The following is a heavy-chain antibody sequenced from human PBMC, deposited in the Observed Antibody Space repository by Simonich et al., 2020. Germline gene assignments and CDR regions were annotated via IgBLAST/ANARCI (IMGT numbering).Heavy chain of an antibody. CDR3: ARDAAGDY. Sequence: EVQLVESAGGLVKPGGSLRLSCAASGFTFSSYSMNRVRQAPGNGLEWVSSSRISKSYISYADAVKGLFTSSRDNAKTSLYRQMNSLRAEDTAVYFCARDAAGDYWGQGTLVTVSS. D-gene: IGHD6-13*01. CDR1: GFTFSSYS. V-gene: IGHV3-21*01. J-gene: IGHJ4*02. CDR2: SRISKSYI.